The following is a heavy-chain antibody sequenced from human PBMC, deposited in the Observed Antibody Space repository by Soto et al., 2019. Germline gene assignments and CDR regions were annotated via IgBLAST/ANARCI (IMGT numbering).Heavy chain of an antibody. J-gene: IGHJ4*02. Sequence: ASVKVSCKASGGTFSSYAISWVRQAPGQGLEWMGGIIPIFGTANYAQKFQGRVTITADESTSTAYMELSSLRSEDTAVYYCARDRDGYGNRDYWGQGTLVTVSS. CDR3: ARDRDGYGNRDY. V-gene: IGHV1-69*13. CDR1: GGTFSSYA. D-gene: IGHD5-12*01. CDR2: IIPIFGTA.